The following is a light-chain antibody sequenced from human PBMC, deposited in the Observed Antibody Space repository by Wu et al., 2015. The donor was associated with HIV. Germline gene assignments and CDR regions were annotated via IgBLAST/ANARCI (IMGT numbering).Light chain of an antibody. V-gene: IGKV1-5*03. CDR1: QSISSW. Sequence: IQMTQSPSTLSASVGDRVTITCRASQSISSWLAWYQQKPGKAPKLLIYKASSLESGVPSRFSGSGSGTEFTLTISSLQSEDFAVYYCQQYNNWLTFGGGTKVEIK. CDR2: KAS. CDR3: QQYNNWLT. J-gene: IGKJ4*01.